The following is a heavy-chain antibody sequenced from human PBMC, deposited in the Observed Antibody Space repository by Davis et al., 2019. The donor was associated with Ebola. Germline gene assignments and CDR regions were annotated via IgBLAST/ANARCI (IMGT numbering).Heavy chain of an antibody. D-gene: IGHD4-17*01. CDR1: GGSISSYY. CDR3: ARDDGDYEYYFDY. V-gene: IGHV4-59*01. CDR2: IYYSGST. J-gene: IGHJ4*02. Sequence: PSETLSLTCTVSGGSISSYYWSWIRQPPGKGLEWIGYIYYSGSTNYNPSLKSRVTISVDTSKNQFSLKLSSVTAADTAVYYCARDDGDYEYYFDYWGQGTLVTVSS.